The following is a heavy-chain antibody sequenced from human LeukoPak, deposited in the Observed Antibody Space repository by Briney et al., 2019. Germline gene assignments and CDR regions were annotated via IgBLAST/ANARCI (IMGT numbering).Heavy chain of an antibody. CDR2: IRYDGRIK. D-gene: IGHD6-13*01. CDR1: GFTFSSYW. J-gene: IGHJ5*02. Sequence: TGGSLRLSCAASGFTFSSYWMHWVRQAPGKGLEWLAFIRYDGRIKNYADSVKGRFTISRDNSKNTLYLQMNSLTTEDTSLYYCARNRAAAGDWLDPWGQGTLVIVSS. CDR3: ARNRAAAGDWLDP. V-gene: IGHV3-30*02.